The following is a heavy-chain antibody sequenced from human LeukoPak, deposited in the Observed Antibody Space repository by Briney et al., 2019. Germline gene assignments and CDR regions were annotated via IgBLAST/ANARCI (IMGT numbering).Heavy chain of an antibody. CDR2: IYYSGST. J-gene: IGHJ4*02. Sequence: SQTLSLTCTVSGGSISSGGYYWSWIRQHPGTGLEWIGYIYYSGSTYYNPSLKSRVTISVDTSKNQFSLKLSSVTAADTAVYYCATYSGTGYGLEHFDYWGQGTLVTVSS. CDR3: ATYSGTGYGLEHFDY. CDR1: GGSISSGGYY. V-gene: IGHV4-31*03. D-gene: IGHD1-26*01.